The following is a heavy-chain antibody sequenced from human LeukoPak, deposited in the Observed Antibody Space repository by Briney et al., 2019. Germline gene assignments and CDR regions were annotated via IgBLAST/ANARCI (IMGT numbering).Heavy chain of an antibody. CDR1: GFTFSSYT. CDR3: ASGYLDY. V-gene: IGHV3-21*01. CDR2: ISSSGNYI. Sequence: GGSLRLSCAGSGFTFSSYTMNWVRQAPGKGLEWVASISSSGNYIYYADSLKGRFTISRDNAKNSVYLQVSSLRAEDTAVYYCASGYLDYWGQGTLVTVSS. J-gene: IGHJ4*02.